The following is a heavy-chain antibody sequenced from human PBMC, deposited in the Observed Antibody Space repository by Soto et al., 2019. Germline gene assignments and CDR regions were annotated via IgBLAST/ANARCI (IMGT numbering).Heavy chain of an antibody. D-gene: IGHD3-16*01. CDR3: ARWGTAGGLDV. Sequence: QVQLVESGGGVGQPGTSLRLSCVGSGFTFRSYVIHWVRQAPGKGLAWVALTSYDGSNKYYDDSVKGGFTISRDNSRNTVDQKMDSLRLEGSALKDCARWGTAGGLDVWGQGALVSVSS. J-gene: IGHJ4*02. V-gene: IGHV3-30*05. CDR1: GFTFRSYV. CDR2: TSYDGSNK.